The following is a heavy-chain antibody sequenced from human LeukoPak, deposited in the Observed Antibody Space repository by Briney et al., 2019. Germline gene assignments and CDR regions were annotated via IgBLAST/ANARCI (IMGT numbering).Heavy chain of an antibody. D-gene: IGHD1-14*01. V-gene: IGHV1-69*13. Sequence: GASVKVSCKASGGTFSSYAISWVRQAPGQGLEWMGGITPIFGTANYAQKFQGRVTITADESTSTAYMELSSLRSEDTAVYYCARSSGAGDAFDIWGQGTMVTVSS. J-gene: IGHJ3*02. CDR3: ARSSGAGDAFDI. CDR2: ITPIFGTA. CDR1: GGTFSSYA.